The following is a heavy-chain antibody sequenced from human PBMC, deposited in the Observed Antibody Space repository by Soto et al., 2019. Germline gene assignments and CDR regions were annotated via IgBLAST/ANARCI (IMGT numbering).Heavy chain of an antibody. D-gene: IGHD2-15*01. Sequence: EVQLLESGGGSVQPGGSLRLSCAASGFTFTSHAMSWVRQAPGKGLEWVSGISGTGGSTYYADSVKGRFTISRDNSKNTLYLQMHSLRAEDTALYYCAKDRVVVVTSALDCWGQGTLVTVSS. J-gene: IGHJ4*02. CDR2: ISGTGGST. CDR3: AKDRVVVVTSALDC. CDR1: GFTFTSHA. V-gene: IGHV3-23*01.